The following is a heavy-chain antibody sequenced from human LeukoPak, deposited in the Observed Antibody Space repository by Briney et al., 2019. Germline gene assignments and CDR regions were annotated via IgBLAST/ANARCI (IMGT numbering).Heavy chain of an antibody. CDR2: ISSSSSTI. J-gene: IGHJ5*02. D-gene: IGHD6-13*01. CDR3: ARAAAPYNWFDP. V-gene: IGHV3-48*01. Sequence: PGGSLRLSCAASGFTVSSNYMSWVRQAPGKGLEWVSYISSSSSTIYYADSVRGRFTISRDDAKNSLYLQTNSLRTEDTAVYYCARAAAPYNWFDPWGQGTLVTVSS. CDR1: GFTVSSNY.